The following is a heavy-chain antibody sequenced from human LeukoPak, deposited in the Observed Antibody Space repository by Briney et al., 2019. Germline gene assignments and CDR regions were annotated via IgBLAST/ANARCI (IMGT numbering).Heavy chain of an antibody. CDR1: GFTVSSNY. CDR2: IYSGGST. Sequence: PGGSLRLSCAASGFTVSSNYMSWVRQAPGKGLEWVSVIYSGGSTYYADSVKGRFTISRDNSKNTLYLQMNSLRAEDTAVYYCARDDGRYYFDYWGQGNLVTVSS. V-gene: IGHV3-53*01. J-gene: IGHJ4*02. CDR3: ARDDGRYYFDY. D-gene: IGHD1-1*01.